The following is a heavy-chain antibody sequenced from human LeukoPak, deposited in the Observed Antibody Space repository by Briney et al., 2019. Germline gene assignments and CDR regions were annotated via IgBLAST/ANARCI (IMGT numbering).Heavy chain of an antibody. CDR3: ARGDYGSRGDYYYYYMDV. CDR2: MNPNSGNT. J-gene: IGHJ6*03. CDR1: GYTFTSYD. V-gene: IGHV1-8*03. Sequence: ASVKVSCKASGYTFTSYDINWVRQATGQGLEWMGWMNPNSGNTGYAQKLQGRVTITRNTSISTAYMELSSLRSEDTAVYYCARGDYGSRGDYYYYYMDVWGKGTTVTVSS. D-gene: IGHD3-10*01.